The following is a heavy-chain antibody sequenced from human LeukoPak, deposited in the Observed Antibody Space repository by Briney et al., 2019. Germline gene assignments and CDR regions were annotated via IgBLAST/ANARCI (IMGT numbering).Heavy chain of an antibody. V-gene: IGHV3-33*01. Sequence: GGSLRLSCAASGFPFSTYGMHWVRQAPGKGLEWVAVIWSDGSNKYYADSVKGRFTISRDNSKNTLYLQMNSLRAEDTAVYYCARASGAFDYWGQGTLATVSS. CDR3: ARASGAFDY. CDR1: GFPFSTYG. J-gene: IGHJ4*02. CDR2: IWSDGSNK.